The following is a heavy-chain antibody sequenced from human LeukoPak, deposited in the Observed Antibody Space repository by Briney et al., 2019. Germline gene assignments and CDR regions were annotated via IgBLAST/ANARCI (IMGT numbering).Heavy chain of an antibody. D-gene: IGHD5-24*01. J-gene: IGHJ6*03. CDR1: GGSISSSRYY. V-gene: IGHV4-39*01. CDR2: IYYSGTS. CDR3: ARSPSGYKGGDGNFYYHMDV. Sequence: PSETLSLTCTVSGGSISSSRYYWGWIRQAPGKGLEWIGSIYYSGTSYNNPSLNSRVTTSVDMSRNQFSLKLYSVTAADTAVYDCARSPSGYKGGDGNFYYHMDVGGKGTTVTVSS.